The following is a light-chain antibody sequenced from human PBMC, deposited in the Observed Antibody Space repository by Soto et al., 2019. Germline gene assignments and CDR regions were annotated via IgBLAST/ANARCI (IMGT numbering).Light chain of an antibody. CDR2: QVT. CDR1: SSDIGGYYY. CDR3: TSYSLRDIFYV. J-gene: IGLJ1*01. V-gene: IGLV2-14*01. Sequence: QSVLTQPASVSGSPGQSITISCTGTSSDIGGYYYVSWYQHHPGKAPKLLIYQVTNRPSRVSNRFSGSKSGNTASLTISGLQADDEADYYCTSYSLRDIFYVFXTGTKFTVL.